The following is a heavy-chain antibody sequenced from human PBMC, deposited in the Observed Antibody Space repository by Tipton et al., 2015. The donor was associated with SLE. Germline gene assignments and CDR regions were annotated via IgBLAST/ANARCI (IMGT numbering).Heavy chain of an antibody. D-gene: IGHD3-22*01. J-gene: IGHJ4*02. V-gene: IGHV4-61*02. CDR2: IYTSGST. Sequence: TLSLTCTVSGGSISSGTYYWNWIRQPAGMGLEWIGRIYTSGSTNYNPSLKSRVTISVNTSKNQFSLRLASVTAADTAVYYCARDLGYYDTNEYSSLFDYWGQGTLVTGSS. CDR1: GGSISSGTYY. CDR3: ARDLGYYDTNEYSSLFDY.